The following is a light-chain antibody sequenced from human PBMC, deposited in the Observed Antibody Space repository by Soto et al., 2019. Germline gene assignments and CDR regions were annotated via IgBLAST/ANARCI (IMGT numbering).Light chain of an antibody. CDR1: SSDVGGYDF. CDR3: SSYAGNWHFYV. CDR2: EVT. Sequence: QSVLTQPPSASGSPGQSVAISCTGTSSDVGGYDFVSWYQQHPGKAPRPVIYEVTKRPSGIADRFSGSKSGNTASLTVSGLQAEDEADYYCSSYAGNWHFYVFGTGPKVTVL. J-gene: IGLJ1*01. V-gene: IGLV2-8*01.